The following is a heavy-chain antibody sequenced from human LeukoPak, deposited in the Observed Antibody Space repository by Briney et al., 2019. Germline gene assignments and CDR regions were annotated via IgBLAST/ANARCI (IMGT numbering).Heavy chain of an antibody. CDR2: IGSDNKP. V-gene: IGHV3-23*05. Sequence: PGGSLRLSCEASGFTFSAYAMTWVRQAPGKGLEWVSSIGSDNKPHYSESVKGRFAISRDNSKSMLFLQLNSLRVEDTAVYYCARVRDAYNHPVVYFDYWGQGTLVTVSS. CDR1: GFTFSAYA. J-gene: IGHJ4*02. D-gene: IGHD5-24*01. CDR3: ARVRDAYNHPVVYFDY.